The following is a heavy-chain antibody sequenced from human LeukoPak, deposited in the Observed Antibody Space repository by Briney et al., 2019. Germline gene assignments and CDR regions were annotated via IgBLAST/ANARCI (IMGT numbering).Heavy chain of an antibody. Sequence: GGSLRLTCAASGFTFSSYAMSWVRQAPGKGLEWVSAISGSGGSTCYADSVKGRFTISRDNSKNTLYLQMNSLRAEDTAVYYCAKDYYDSSGYYYGWFDPWGQGTLVTVSS. D-gene: IGHD3-22*01. CDR3: AKDYYDSSGYYYGWFDP. J-gene: IGHJ5*02. CDR2: ISGSGGST. CDR1: GFTFSSYA. V-gene: IGHV3-23*01.